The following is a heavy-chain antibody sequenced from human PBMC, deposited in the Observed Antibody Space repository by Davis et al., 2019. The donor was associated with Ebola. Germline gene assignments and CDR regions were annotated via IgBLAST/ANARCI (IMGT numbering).Heavy chain of an antibody. D-gene: IGHD1-1*01. CDR3: ARAQFPTTSDH. CDR1: GYTFTNYG. V-gene: IGHV1-18*04. CDR2: INPHNGNT. J-gene: IGHJ4*02. Sequence: ASVKVSCKASGYTFTNYGITWVRQAPGQGLEWMGWINPHNGNTNYAQNVQGRVTMTTDTSTSTAYMEVGSLKPDDTAVYYCARAQFPTTSDHWGQGTLVTVSS.